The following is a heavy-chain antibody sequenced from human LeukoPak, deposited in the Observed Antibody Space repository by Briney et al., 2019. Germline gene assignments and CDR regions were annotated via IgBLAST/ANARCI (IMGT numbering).Heavy chain of an antibody. J-gene: IGHJ5*02. Sequence: GGSLRLSCAASGFTFSSYEMNWVRQAPGKGLEWVSYISSSGSTIYYADSVKGRFTISRDNSKNTLYLQMNSLRAEDTAVYYCARDRTEGDLGDWFDPWGQGTLVTVSS. CDR2: ISSSGSTI. CDR1: GFTFSSYE. CDR3: ARDRTEGDLGDWFDP. V-gene: IGHV3-48*03.